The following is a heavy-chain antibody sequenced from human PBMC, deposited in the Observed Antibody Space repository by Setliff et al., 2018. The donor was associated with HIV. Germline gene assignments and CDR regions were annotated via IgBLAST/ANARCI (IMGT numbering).Heavy chain of an antibody. CDR3: ARNFGLSPSGKYYYYYGMDI. D-gene: IGHD3-10*01. Sequence: ASVKVSCKASGGTLSSYAISWVRQAPGQVLEWLGYINGYSGKTHFSPRLKGRLTMTTDTSINAAYMELRGLRSDDTAVYYCARNFGLSPSGKYYYYYGMDIWGQGTTVTVSS. J-gene: IGHJ6*02. V-gene: IGHV1-18*01. CDR2: INGYSGKT. CDR1: GGTLSSYA.